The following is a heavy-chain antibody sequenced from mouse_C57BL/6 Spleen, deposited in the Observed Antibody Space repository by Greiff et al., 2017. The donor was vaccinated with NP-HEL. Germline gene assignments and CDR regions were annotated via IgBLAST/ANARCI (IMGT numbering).Heavy chain of an antibody. CDR3: ARKRAYGSSAWFAY. V-gene: IGHV1-55*01. Sequence: QVQLQQPGAELVKPGASVKMSCKASGYPFTSYWITWVKQRPGQGLAWIGDIYPGSGSTNYNEQFKSKATLTVDTSSSTAYMQLSSLTSEDSAVYYCARKRAYGSSAWFAYWGQGTLVTVSA. D-gene: IGHD1-1*01. CDR2: IYPGSGST. CDR1: GYPFTSYW. J-gene: IGHJ3*01.